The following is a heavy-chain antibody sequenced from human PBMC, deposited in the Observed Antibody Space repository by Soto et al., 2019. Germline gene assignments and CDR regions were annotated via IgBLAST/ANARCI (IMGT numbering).Heavy chain of an antibody. CDR1: GFSFSSDG. J-gene: IGHJ4*02. CDR3: ARDPPTGTTLDWADS. D-gene: IGHD1-7*01. CDR2: ISSSGSFM. V-gene: IGHV3-21*01. Sequence: EVQLVESGGGLVKPGGSLRLSCAASGFSFSSDGMGWVRQAPGKGLEWVSSISSSGSFMNYADSVKGRFTISRDNAKNSLYLQMSGLKDEDTAVYYCARDPPTGTTLDWADSWGQGTLVTVSS.